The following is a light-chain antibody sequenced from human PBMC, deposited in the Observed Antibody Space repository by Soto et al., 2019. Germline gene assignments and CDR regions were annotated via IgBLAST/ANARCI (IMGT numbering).Light chain of an antibody. J-gene: IGKJ4*01. Sequence: DIVMTQSPDSLSVSLGETATINCKSSQSALYNSDNKNYLAWYQQKAGQPPKLLIYWASTRDSGVPDRFSGSGSGADFTLTINNLQAEDVAVYYCQQYYTTLSFGGGTKVEIK. V-gene: IGKV4-1*01. CDR2: WAS. CDR1: QSALYNSDNKNY. CDR3: QQYYTTLS.